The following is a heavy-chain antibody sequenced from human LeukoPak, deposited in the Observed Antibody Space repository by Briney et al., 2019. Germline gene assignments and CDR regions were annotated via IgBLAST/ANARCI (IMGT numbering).Heavy chain of an antibody. CDR2: INHSGST. J-gene: IGHJ4*02. D-gene: IGHD3-16*02. V-gene: IGHV4-34*01. Sequence: PSETLSLTCTVSGGSISSYYWSWIRQPPGKGLEWIGEINHSGSTNYNPSLKSRVTISVDTSKNQFSLKLSSVTAADTAVYYCARRLYYDYVWGSYPFDYWGQGTLVTVSS. CDR3: ARRLYYDYVWGSYPFDY. CDR1: GGSISSYY.